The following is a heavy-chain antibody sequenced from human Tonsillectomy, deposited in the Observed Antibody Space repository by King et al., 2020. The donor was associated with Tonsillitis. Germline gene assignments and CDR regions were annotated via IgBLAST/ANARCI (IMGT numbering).Heavy chain of an antibody. D-gene: IGHD6-13*01. CDR1: GGSISSSSYY. V-gene: IGHV4-39*01. CDR2: IYYSGST. J-gene: IGHJ4*02. Sequence: LQLQESGPGLVKPSETLSLTCTVSGGSISSSSYYWGWIRQPPGKGLEWIGSIYYSGSTYYNPSLKSRVTISVDTSKNLFSLKLSSVTAADTAVYYCARGTLIAAADSFDYWGQGTLVTVSS. CDR3: ARGTLIAAADSFDY.